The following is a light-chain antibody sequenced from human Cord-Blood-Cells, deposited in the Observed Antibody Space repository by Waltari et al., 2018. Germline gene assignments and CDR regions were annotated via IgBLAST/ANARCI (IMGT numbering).Light chain of an antibody. J-gene: IGKJ1*01. CDR1: QSISSW. Sequence: DIQMTQSPSTLSASVGDRVTITCRASQSISSWLAWYQQKPGKAPKRLIYKASSLESGVPSRFSGSVSGTEFTLTISSLQPDDLATYYCQQYNSYGTFGQGTKVEIK. CDR2: KAS. CDR3: QQYNSYGT. V-gene: IGKV1-5*03.